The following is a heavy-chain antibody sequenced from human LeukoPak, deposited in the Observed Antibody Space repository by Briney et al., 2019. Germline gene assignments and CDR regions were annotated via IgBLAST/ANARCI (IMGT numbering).Heavy chain of an antibody. Sequence: GGSLRLSCAASGFTFSSYSMNWVRQAPGKGLEWVSSISSSSSYISYADSVKGRFTISGDKSNHTVSLQMNRLRLDDTAVYYCARVAGYSSGWSYFDYWGQGTLVTVSS. CDR1: GFTFSSYS. J-gene: IGHJ4*02. CDR3: ARVAGYSSGWSYFDY. CDR2: ISSSSSYI. D-gene: IGHD6-19*01. V-gene: IGHV3-21*01.